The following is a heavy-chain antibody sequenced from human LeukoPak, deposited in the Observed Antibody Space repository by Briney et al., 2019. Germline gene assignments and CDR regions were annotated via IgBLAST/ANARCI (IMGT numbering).Heavy chain of an antibody. D-gene: IGHD2-2*01. Sequence: GGSLRLSCAASGFTFSSYSMNWVRQAPGKGLEWVSYISSSSSTIYYADSVKGRFTISRENAKNSLYLQMNSLRAEDTAVYYCARRGPYCSSTSCLYFDYWGQGTLVTVSS. J-gene: IGHJ4*02. CDR1: GFTFSSYS. CDR3: ARRGPYCSSTSCLYFDY. CDR2: ISSSSSTI. V-gene: IGHV3-48*01.